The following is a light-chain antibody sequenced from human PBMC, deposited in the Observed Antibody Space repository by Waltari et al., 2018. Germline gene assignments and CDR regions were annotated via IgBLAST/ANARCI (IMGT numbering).Light chain of an antibody. CDR2: WAS. J-gene: IGKJ4*01. Sequence: DIVMTQSPDFLPVSLGERAAINSRSSQSLFNTSNNKKSLAWYQQKQGQPPKLLIYWASTRESGVPDRFTGSGSGTDFTLTISSLQADDVAVYYCQQYYGTPLTFGGGTKVEI. CDR3: QQYYGTPLT. V-gene: IGKV4-1*01. CDR1: QSLFNTSNNKKS.